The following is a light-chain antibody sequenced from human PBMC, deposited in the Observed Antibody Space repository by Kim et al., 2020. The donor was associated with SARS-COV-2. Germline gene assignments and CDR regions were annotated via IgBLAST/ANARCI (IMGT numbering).Light chain of an antibody. Sequence: EIVLTQSPATLSLSPGERATLSCRASQSVSSYLAWYQQKPGQAPRLLIYYASNRATGIPARFSGSGSGTDFTLTISSLEPEDFAVYYCQQRSNWPPYTFGQGTKLEI. V-gene: IGKV3-11*01. CDR1: QSVSSY. CDR2: YAS. CDR3: QQRSNWPPYT. J-gene: IGKJ2*01.